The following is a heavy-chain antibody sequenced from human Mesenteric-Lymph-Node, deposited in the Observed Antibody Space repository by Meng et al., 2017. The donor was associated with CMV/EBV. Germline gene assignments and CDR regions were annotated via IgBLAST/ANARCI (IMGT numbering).Heavy chain of an antibody. CDR3: AKHLGGVGATGWFDP. CDR2: IYHSGST. Sequence: GSLRLSCTVSGYSISSGYYWGWIRQPPGKGLEWIGSIYHSGSTYYNPSLKSRVTISVDTSKNQFSLKLSSVTAADTAVYYCAKHLGGVGATGWFDPWGQGTLVTVSS. D-gene: IGHD1-26*01. CDR1: GYSISSGYY. V-gene: IGHV4-38-2*02. J-gene: IGHJ5*02.